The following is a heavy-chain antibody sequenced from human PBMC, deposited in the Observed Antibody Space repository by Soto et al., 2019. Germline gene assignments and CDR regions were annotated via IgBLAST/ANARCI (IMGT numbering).Heavy chain of an antibody. D-gene: IGHD2-21*01. Sequence: GGSLRLSCAASGFTFSSYAMHWVRQAPGKGLEWVAVISYDGSNKYYADSVKGRFTISRDNSKNTLYLQMNSLRAEDTAVYYCARDSPDYYFDYWGQGTLVTVSS. V-gene: IGHV3-30-3*01. CDR1: GFTFSSYA. CDR3: ARDSPDYYFDY. J-gene: IGHJ4*02. CDR2: ISYDGSNK.